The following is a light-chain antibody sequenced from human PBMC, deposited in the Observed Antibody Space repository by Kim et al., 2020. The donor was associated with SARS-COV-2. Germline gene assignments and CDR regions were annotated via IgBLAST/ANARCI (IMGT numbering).Light chain of an antibody. CDR3: QTWGTVV. Sequence: SASASLGASVKLTCTLSSGHSSYAIAWHQQQPEKGPRYLMKLNSDGSHSKGDGIPDRFSGSSSGAERYLTISSLQSEDEADYYCQTWGTVVFGGGT. J-gene: IGLJ2*01. CDR1: SGHSSYA. V-gene: IGLV4-69*01. CDR2: LNSDGSH.